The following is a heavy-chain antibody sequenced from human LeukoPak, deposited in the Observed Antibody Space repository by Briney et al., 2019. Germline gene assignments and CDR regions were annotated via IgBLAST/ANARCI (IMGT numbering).Heavy chain of an antibody. D-gene: IGHD1-14*01. V-gene: IGHV4-61*02. J-gene: IGHJ4*02. Sequence: TLSLTCTGFGASNSGSISGGTFYWNRVPPPPREGLEWIGRMYNGGTTINYSPSLKSRVTISVDTSKNQFSLNVTSVTAADTAVYYCARSTNRLDSWGQGTLVTVSS. CDR3: ARSTNRLDS. CDR2: MYNGGTT. CDR1: GASNSGSISGGTFY.